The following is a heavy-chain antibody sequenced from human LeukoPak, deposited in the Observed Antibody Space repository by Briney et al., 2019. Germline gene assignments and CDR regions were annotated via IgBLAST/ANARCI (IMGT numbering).Heavy chain of an antibody. CDR2: IYTSGST. J-gene: IGHJ4*02. Sequence: PSQTLSLTCTVSGGSISSGSYYWSWIRQPAGKGLEWIGRIYTSGSTNYNPSLKSRVTISVDTSKNQFSLRLTSVTAADTAIYYCARAPYAGGSYHDFWGQGTLVTVSS. CDR1: GGSISSGSYY. V-gene: IGHV4-61*02. D-gene: IGHD3-16*02. CDR3: ARAPYAGGSYHDF.